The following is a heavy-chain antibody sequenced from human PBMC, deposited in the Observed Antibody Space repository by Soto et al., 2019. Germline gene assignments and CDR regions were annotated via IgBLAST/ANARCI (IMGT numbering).Heavy chain of an antibody. CDR2: IYYSGST. D-gene: IGHD5-18*01. CDR3: ARAGGYSYGYYFDY. Sequence: SETLSLTCTVSGGSISSYYWSWIRQPPGKGLEWIGYIYYSGSTNYNPSLKSRVTISVDTSKNQFSLKLSSVTAADTAVYYCARAGGYSYGYYFDYWGQGTLVTVSS. V-gene: IGHV4-59*01. CDR1: GGSISSYY. J-gene: IGHJ4*02.